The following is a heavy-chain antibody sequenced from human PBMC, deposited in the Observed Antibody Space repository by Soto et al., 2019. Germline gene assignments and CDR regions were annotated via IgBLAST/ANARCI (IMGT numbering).Heavy chain of an antibody. Sequence: QVQLQASGPGLVKPSETLSLTCTVSGASMNSYQWSRIRQPAGKGLEWIGHIHSSGSTNCDPSLKSRVTMSVDTSKNQLSLGLMALTAAETAVYYCASDQVVAAAGITWFDPCCEGALVTVSS. J-gene: IGHJ5*02. CDR2: IHSSGST. V-gene: IGHV4-4*07. CDR1: GASMNSYQ. D-gene: IGHD6-13*01. CDR3: ASDQVVAAAGITWFDP.